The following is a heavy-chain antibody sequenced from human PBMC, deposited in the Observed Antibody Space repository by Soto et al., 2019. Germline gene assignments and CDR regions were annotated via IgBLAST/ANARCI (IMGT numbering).Heavy chain of an antibody. D-gene: IGHD6-13*01. CDR3: ARAFPSTGYSSSCLDY. Sequence: ASVKVSCKASGYTFTSYVISWVRHAPGQGLEWMGWISAYNGNTNYAQKLQGRVTMTTDTSTSTAYMELRSLRSDDTAVYYCARAFPSTGYSSSCLDYWGQGTLVTVSS. CDR1: GYTFTSYV. J-gene: IGHJ4*02. V-gene: IGHV1-18*01. CDR2: ISAYNGNT.